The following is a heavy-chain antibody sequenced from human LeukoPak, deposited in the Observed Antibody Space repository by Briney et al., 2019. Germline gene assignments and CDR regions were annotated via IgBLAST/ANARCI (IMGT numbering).Heavy chain of an antibody. CDR1: GGSISTSNYY. D-gene: IGHD1-20*01. J-gene: IGHJ4*02. Sequence: SETLSLTCTVSGGSISTSNYYWGWIRQPPGKGLEWIGNIFYSGSTYYSPTLRSRVTISLDTSRNQFSLKLSSVTAADTAVYYCAREDPRGNWNYWGQGTLVTVSS. CDR3: AREDPRGNWNY. V-gene: IGHV4-39*07. CDR2: IFYSGST.